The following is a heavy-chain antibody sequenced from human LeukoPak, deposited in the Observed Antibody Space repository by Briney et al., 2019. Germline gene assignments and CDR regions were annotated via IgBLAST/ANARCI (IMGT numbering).Heavy chain of an antibody. CDR1: GFTFSSYS. D-gene: IGHD6-19*01. J-gene: IGHJ4*02. Sequence: GGSLRLSCAASGFTFSSYSMNWVRQAPGKGLEWVSSISSSSSYIYYADSVKGRFTISRDNAKNSLYLQMNSLRAEDTAVYYCASDIAVQTGYWGQGTLVTVSS. CDR3: ASDIAVQTGY. V-gene: IGHV3-21*01. CDR2: ISSSSSYI.